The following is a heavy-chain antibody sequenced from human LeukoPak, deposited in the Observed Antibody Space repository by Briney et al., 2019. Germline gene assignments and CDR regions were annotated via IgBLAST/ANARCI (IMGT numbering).Heavy chain of an antibody. J-gene: IGHJ3*02. CDR3: ARDRTLAARPDDAFDI. CDR2: INPSGGST. CDR1: GYTFTSYY. V-gene: IGHV1-46*01. Sequence: ASVKVSCKASGYTFTSYYMHWVRQAPGQGLEWMGIINPSGGSTSYAQKFQGRVTMTRDTSTSTVYMELSRLRSDDTAVYYCARDRTLAARPDDAFDIWGQGTMVTVSS. D-gene: IGHD6-6*01.